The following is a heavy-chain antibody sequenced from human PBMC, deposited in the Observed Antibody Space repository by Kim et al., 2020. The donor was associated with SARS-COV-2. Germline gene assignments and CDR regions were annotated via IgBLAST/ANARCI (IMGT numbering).Heavy chain of an antibody. D-gene: IGHD3-9*01. Sequence: GGSLRLSCAASGFTFSAYAMIWVRQAPGKGLEWVSSIGRTSNFISYADSLKGRGTISRDNDKNSLFLQIDNLRVDDTAVYFCVRYAGRLNWGQGTLVTFSS. CDR1: GFTFSAYA. CDR3: VRYAGRLN. CDR2: IGRTSNFI. J-gene: IGHJ4*02. V-gene: IGHV3-21*01.